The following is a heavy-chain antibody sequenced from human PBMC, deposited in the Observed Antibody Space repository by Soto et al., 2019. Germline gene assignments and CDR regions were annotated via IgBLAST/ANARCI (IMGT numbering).Heavy chain of an antibody. CDR1: GFTFSSYA. D-gene: IGHD1-26*01. J-gene: IGHJ4*02. Sequence: EVQLVESGGNLVQPGGSLRLSCAASGFTFSSYAIHWVRQAPGKGLEYVSGISSSGDSTYYANSVKGRVTISRDNSTNTLYLHMGSVRAGDMAVYYCARASRWALLPAYFAYWGQGTLVTVSS. CDR2: ISSSGDST. CDR3: ARASRWALLPAYFAY. V-gene: IGHV3-64*01.